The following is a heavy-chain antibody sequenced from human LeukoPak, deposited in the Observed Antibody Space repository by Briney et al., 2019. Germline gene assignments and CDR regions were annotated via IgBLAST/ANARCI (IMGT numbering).Heavy chain of an antibody. J-gene: IGHJ1*01. Sequence: GGSLSLSCAPSGFTFSTYAMSWVRQAPGKGLECVSALSGNGNTIYYADSVKGRFTISRDKSKNTLSLQMNSLRAEDTAVYYCAQQVGYCSSGSCYFTYWGQGTLVTVSS. CDR1: GFTFSTYA. CDR3: AQQVGYCSSGSCYFTY. D-gene: IGHD2-15*01. CDR2: LSGNGNTI. V-gene: IGHV3-23*01.